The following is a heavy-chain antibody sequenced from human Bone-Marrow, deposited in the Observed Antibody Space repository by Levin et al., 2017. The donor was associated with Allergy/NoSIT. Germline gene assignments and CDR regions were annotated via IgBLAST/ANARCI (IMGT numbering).Heavy chain of an antibody. J-gene: IGHJ2*01. CDR1: GFTFDDYA. Sequence: PGGSLRLSCAASGFTFDDYAMHWVRQVPGKGLEWVSSISWNSGSTGYADSVKGRFTISRDNAKNFLYLQMNSLRHEDTALYYCTKGDVPARLGSYWYFALWGRGTLVTVSS. D-gene: IGHD6-25*01. V-gene: IGHV3-9*01. CDR3: TKGDVPARLGSYWYFAL. CDR2: ISWNSGST.